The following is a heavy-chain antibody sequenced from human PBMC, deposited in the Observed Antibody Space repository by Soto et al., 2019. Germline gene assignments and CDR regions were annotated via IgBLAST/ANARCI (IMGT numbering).Heavy chain of an antibody. CDR1: GFTFGDYA. J-gene: IGHJ6*03. D-gene: IGHD3-10*01. V-gene: IGHV3-49*03. Sequence: GGSLRLSCTASGFTFGDYAMSWFRQAPGKGLEWVGFIRSKAYGGTTENAASVKGRFTISRDDSKSIAYLQMNSLKTEDTAVYYCTRDRYYGSGSPRWDRSYYYYMDVWGKGTTVTVSS. CDR2: IRSKAYGGTT. CDR3: TRDRYYGSGSPRWDRSYYYYMDV.